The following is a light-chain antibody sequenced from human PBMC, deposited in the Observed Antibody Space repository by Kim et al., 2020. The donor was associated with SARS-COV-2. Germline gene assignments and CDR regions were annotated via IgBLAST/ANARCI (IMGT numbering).Light chain of an antibody. CDR1: SGSVSTSYY. CDR3: VLYMGSGISV. J-gene: IGLJ3*02. CDR2: STN. V-gene: IGLV8-61*01. Sequence: GTGSLRCGLSSGSVSTSYYPNWYPQTPGQAPRTLIYSTNTRSSGVPDRFSGSILGNKAALTIPGAQADDESDYYCVLYMGSGISVFGGGTQLTVL.